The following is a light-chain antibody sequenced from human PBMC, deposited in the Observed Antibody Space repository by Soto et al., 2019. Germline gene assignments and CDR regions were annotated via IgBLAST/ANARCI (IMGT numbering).Light chain of an antibody. J-gene: IGKJ4*01. CDR1: QSVSSY. Sequence: EIVLTQSPATLSLSPGERATLSSRASQSVSSYLDWYQQKPGQAPRLLIYDASNRATGIPARFNGSGSGTDFTLTSSGLEPEDFAVYYGQQRSNWLTFGGGTKVEIK. CDR3: QQRSNWLT. CDR2: DAS. V-gene: IGKV3-11*01.